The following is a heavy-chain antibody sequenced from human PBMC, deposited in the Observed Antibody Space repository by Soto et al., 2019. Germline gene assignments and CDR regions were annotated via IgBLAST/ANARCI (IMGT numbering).Heavy chain of an antibody. CDR1: GFTFSSYG. CDR2: IWCDGSNK. V-gene: IGHV3-33*01. CDR3: ARDGGYCSSTSCYQYYFDY. J-gene: IGHJ4*02. D-gene: IGHD2-2*01. Sequence: AGGSLRLSCAASGFTFSSYGMHWVRQAPGKGLEWVAVIWCDGSNKYYADSVKGRFTISRDNSKNTLYLQMNSLRAEDTAVYYCARDGGYCSSTSCYQYYFDYWGQGTLVTVSS.